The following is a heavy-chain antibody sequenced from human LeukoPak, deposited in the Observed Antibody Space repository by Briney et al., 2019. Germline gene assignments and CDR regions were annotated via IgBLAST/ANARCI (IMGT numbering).Heavy chain of an antibody. V-gene: IGHV3-30*04. Sequence: PGGSLRLSCAASGFTFSSYAMHWVRQAPGKGLEWVAVISYDGSNKYYADSVKGRFTISRDNSKNTLYLQMNSLRAEDTAVYYCAREPAERGCDYWGQGTLVTVSS. J-gene: IGHJ4*02. CDR3: AREPAERGCDY. CDR1: GFTFSSYA. D-gene: IGHD1-14*01. CDR2: ISYDGSNK.